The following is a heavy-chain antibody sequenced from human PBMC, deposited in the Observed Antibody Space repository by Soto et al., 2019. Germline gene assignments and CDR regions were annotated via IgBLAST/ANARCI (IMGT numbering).Heavy chain of an antibody. CDR1: GGRFSVYW. CDR3: ARYPNHNAMDV. V-gene: IGHV3-74*01. CDR2: INGDGTST. Sequence: GGSMRLSWAAAGGRFSVYWGQWVRQAPGKGLVWVSRINGDGTSTNYADSVKGRFTISRDNAKNTLYLQMNSLRVEDTAVFYCARYPNHNAMDVCGQGTTVTVSS. J-gene: IGHJ6*02.